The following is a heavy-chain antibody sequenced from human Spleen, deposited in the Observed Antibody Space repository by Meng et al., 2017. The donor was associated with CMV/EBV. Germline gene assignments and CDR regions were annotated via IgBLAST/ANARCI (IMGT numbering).Heavy chain of an antibody. J-gene: IGHJ6*02. CDR3: ARAVPGRGMDV. D-gene: IGHD3-10*01. Sequence: ASVKVSCKASGYTFTGYYMHWVRQAPGQGLEWMGWINPNSGGTNYAQKFQGRVTMTRDTPITTAYMELSSLRSDDTAMYYCARAVPGRGMDVGGQGTTVTVSS. CDR2: INPNSGGT. CDR1: GYTFTGYY. V-gene: IGHV1-2*02.